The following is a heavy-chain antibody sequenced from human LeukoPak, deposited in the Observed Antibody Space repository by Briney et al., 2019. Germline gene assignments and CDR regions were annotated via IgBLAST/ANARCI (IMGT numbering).Heavy chain of an antibody. Sequence: SETLSLTCAVYGGSFSGYYWSWIRQPPGKGLEWIGEINHSGGTNYNPSLKSRVTISVDTSKNQFSLKLSSVTAADTAVYYCARTTAFWYFDLWGRGTLVTVSS. CDR3: ARTTAFWYFDL. CDR1: GGSFSGYY. D-gene: IGHD4-17*01. V-gene: IGHV4-34*01. J-gene: IGHJ2*01. CDR2: INHSGGT.